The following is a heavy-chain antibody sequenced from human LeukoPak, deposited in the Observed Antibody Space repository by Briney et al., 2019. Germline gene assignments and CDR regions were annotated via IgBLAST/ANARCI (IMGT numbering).Heavy chain of an antibody. D-gene: IGHD6-13*01. CDR2: IIPIFGTA. Sequence: PVKVSCKASGGTFSSYAISWVQQAPGQGLEWMGGIIPIFGTANYAQKFQGRVTITADESTSTAYMELSSLRSEDTAVYYCARDLGVAAAGYYYYYYMDVWGRGTTVTISS. CDR1: GGTFSSYA. CDR3: ARDLGVAAAGYYYYYYMDV. V-gene: IGHV1-69*13. J-gene: IGHJ6*03.